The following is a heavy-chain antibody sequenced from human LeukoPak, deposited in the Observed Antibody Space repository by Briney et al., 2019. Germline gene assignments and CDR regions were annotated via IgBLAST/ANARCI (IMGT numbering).Heavy chain of an antibody. J-gene: IGHJ4*02. CDR2: ISFDGSNK. D-gene: IGHD3-22*01. CDR3: AKGPQYYYDSSGEVDY. CDR1: GFTFSSYG. Sequence: PGGSLRLSCAASGFTFSSYGMHWVRQAPGKGLEWVAFISFDGSNKYYADSMKGRFTISRDNSKNTRYLQINSLRAEDTAVYYCAKGPQYYYDSSGEVDYWGQGTLVTVSS. V-gene: IGHV3-30*02.